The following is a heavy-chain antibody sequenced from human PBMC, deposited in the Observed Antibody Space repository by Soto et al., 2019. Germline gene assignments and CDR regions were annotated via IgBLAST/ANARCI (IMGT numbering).Heavy chain of an antibody. J-gene: IGHJ4*02. D-gene: IGHD3-10*01. CDR2: IYYSGST. V-gene: IGHV4-59*12. CDR3: ARVISPMAPSDY. CDR1: GDTLSSYY. Sequence: PSETLSLTCSVSGDTLSSYYWSWIRQPPGKGLEWIGYIYYSGSTNYNPSLKSRVTISVDTSKNQFSLRLSSVTAADTAVYYCARVISPMAPSDYWGQGTLVTVSS.